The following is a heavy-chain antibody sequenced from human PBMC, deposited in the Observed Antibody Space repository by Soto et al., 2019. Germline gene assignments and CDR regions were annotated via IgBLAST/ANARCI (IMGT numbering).Heavy chain of an antibody. CDR3: AKDGVAGDGLGLVSD. CDR1: GFTFSKYA. Sequence: DVQLLESGGGLVQPGGSLRLSCVASGFTFSKYAMIWVRQAPGQGQEWVSGITGSGNTIEYADSVKGRFSISRDNSKNAEDLQMNSLRAEDTAMYYCAKDGVAGDGLGLVSDWGQGTLVTVS. V-gene: IGHV3-23*01. D-gene: IGHD2-21*02. CDR2: ITGSGNTI. J-gene: IGHJ4*02.